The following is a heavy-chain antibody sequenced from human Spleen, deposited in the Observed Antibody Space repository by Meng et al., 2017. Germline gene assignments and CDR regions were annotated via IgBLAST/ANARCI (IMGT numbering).Heavy chain of an antibody. CDR2: IKQDGGEK. CDR1: AFTFSSHW. CDR3: ARGVLSTINAFDI. J-gene: IGHJ3*02. Sequence: GESLKISCAASAFTFSSHWMTWVRQAPGKGLEWVANIKQDGGEKYYVDSVKGRFTISRDNAKNTVYLQMNSLRAEDTAVYYCARGVLSTINAFDIWGQGTMVTVSS. D-gene: IGHD5/OR15-5a*01. V-gene: IGHV3-7*01.